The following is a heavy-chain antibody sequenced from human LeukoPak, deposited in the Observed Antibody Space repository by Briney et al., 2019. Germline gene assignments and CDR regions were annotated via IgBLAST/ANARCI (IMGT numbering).Heavy chain of an antibody. J-gene: IGHJ4*02. Sequence: GRSLRLSCAASGFTFSSYGMHWVRQAPGKGLEWVSAIRANGGDTYYADSVKGRFTISRDNSKNTLYLQMNSLRAEDTAIYYCAKDRGYWGQGTLVTVSS. CDR2: IRANGGDT. CDR1: GFTFSSYG. CDR3: AKDRGY. V-gene: IGHV3-23*01.